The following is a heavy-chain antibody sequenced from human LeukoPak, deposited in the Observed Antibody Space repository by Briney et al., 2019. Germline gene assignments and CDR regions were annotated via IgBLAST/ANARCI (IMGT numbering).Heavy chain of an antibody. CDR3: AAVPVTTVTTARRHFDY. V-gene: IGHV1-58*02. CDR1: GFTFTSSA. Sequence: SVKVSCKASGFTFTSSAMQWVRQARGQRLEWIGWIVVGSGNTNYAQKFQERVTITRDMSTSTAYMELSSLRSEDTAVYYCAAVPVTTVTTARRHFDYWGQGTLVTVSS. CDR2: IVVGSGNT. D-gene: IGHD4-17*01. J-gene: IGHJ4*02.